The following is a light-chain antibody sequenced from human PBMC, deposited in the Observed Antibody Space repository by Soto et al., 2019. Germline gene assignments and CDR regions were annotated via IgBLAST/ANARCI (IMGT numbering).Light chain of an antibody. V-gene: IGKV3-20*01. CDR1: QSVGSGY. J-gene: IGKJ2*01. Sequence: EVVLTQSPGTLSLSPGERATFYCRASQSVGSGYLAWFQQKAGQTPRLLVYGTSHRPTYIPDRFSASGSGTDFTLTISRVEPEDFAVYYCQHYGTSPPDTFGQGTRLEIQ. CDR2: GTS. CDR3: QHYGTSPPDT.